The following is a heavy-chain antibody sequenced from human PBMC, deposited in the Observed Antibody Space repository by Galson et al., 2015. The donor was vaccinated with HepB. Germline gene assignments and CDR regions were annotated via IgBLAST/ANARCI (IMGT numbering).Heavy chain of an antibody. D-gene: IGHD1-1*01. CDR2: ISYSGTT. J-gene: IGHJ4*02. Sequence: LSLTCTVSGGSISNSNYYWGWIRQPPGEGLEWIGSISYSGTTYYNPSLRSRVTVSVDTSKNQFSLELSSVTAADTTVYYCARHRGGPTTWASPYYFDYWGQGTLVTVSS. V-gene: IGHV4-39*01. CDR1: GGSISNSNYY. CDR3: ARHRGGPTTWASPYYFDY.